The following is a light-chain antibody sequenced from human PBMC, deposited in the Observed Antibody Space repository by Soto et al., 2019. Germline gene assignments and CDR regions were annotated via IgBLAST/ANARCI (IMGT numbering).Light chain of an antibody. CDR2: EVS. V-gene: IGLV2-8*01. CDR3: GSYTGSSYV. CDR1: GSDVGDYNY. Sequence: QSALTQPPSASGSPGQSVTISCTGTGSDVGDYNYVSWYQQHPGKAPKLMIYEVSKRPSGVPDRFSGSKSGNTASLTVSGLQAEDEANYYCGSYTGSSYVFGTGTKLTVL. J-gene: IGLJ1*01.